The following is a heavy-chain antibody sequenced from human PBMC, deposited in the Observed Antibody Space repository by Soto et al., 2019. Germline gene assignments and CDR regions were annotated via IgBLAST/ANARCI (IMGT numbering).Heavy chain of an antibody. CDR1: GFTFSSYA. Sequence: EVHLLESGGGLVQPGGSLRLSCAASGFTFSSYAMSWVRQAPGKGLEWVSGIVGSGSSTYYADSVRGRFTISRDNSKITLYLQMNSLRADDTALYYCAKAGGDCSGGSCYSNQGDYWGQGTLVTVSS. CDR2: IVGSGSST. D-gene: IGHD2-15*01. CDR3: AKAGGDCSGGSCYSNQGDY. V-gene: IGHV3-23*01. J-gene: IGHJ4*02.